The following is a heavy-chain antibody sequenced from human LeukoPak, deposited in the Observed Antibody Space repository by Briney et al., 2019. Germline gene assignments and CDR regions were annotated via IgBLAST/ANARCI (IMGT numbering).Heavy chain of an antibody. CDR3: ARDVTGDQSWFFDL. J-gene: IGHJ2*01. CDR2: INPNSGGT. CDR1: GYTFTSYG. D-gene: IGHD7-27*01. Sequence: ASVKVSCKASGYTFTSYGISWVRQAPGQGLEWMGWINPNSGGTNYAQKFQGRVTMTRDTSISTAYMELSRLRSDDTAVYYCARDVTGDQSWFFDLWGRGTLVTVSS. V-gene: IGHV1-2*02.